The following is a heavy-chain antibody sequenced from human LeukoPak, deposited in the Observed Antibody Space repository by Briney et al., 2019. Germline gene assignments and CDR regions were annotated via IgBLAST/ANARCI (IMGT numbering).Heavy chain of an antibody. Sequence: GGSLRLSCAVSGFTFSTYWMSWVRQAPGKGLEWVANIKPDGSEKFYVDSVKGRFTIPRDNAKHSLYLQMNSLRAGDAAVYYCAKAPVTTCSGAYCYPFDYWSQGTLVTVSS. CDR2: IKPDGSEK. V-gene: IGHV3-7*03. J-gene: IGHJ4*02. CDR1: GFTFSTYW. D-gene: IGHD2-15*01. CDR3: AKAPVTTCSGAYCYPFDY.